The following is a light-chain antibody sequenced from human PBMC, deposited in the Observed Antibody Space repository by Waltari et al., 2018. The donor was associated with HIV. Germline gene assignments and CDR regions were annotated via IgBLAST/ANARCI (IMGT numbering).Light chain of an antibody. J-gene: IGLJ3*02. CDR2: DDS. CDR1: NIGSKR. Sequence: SNVLTQPPCVSVAPGQTARINCGGNNIGSKRVHWYQQKPGQAPVVVVFDDSDRPSGIPERFSGSNSANTATLTISTVEAGDEADYYCQVWDSRRDWVFGGGTKLTVL. V-gene: IGLV3-21*02. CDR3: QVWDSRRDWV.